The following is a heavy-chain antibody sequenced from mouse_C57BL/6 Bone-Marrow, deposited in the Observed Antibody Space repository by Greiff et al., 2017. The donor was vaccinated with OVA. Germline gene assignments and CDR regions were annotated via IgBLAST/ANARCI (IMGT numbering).Heavy chain of an antibody. J-gene: IGHJ2*01. V-gene: IGHV1-64*01. Sequence: QVQLQQPGAELVKPGASVKLSCKASGYTFTSSWMHWVKQRPGQGLEWIGMIHPNSGSTTYNEKFKSKATLTVDKASSTAYMQLSRLTSEDAAVYYWVYGRSYVGLDYWGQGTTLTVSS. CDR3: VYGRSYVGLDY. CDR2: IHPNSGST. CDR1: GYTFTSSW. D-gene: IGHD1-1*01.